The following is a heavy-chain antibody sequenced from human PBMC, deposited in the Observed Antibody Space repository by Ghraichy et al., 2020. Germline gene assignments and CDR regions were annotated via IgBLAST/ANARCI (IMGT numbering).Heavy chain of an antibody. D-gene: IGHD3-10*01. J-gene: IGHJ3*02. CDR3: TITMVQGVTTPSDAFDI. CDR2: IRSKANSYAT. V-gene: IGHV3-73*01. CDR1: GFTFSGSA. Sequence: GGSLRLSCAASGFTFSGSAMHWVRQASGKGLEWVGRIRSKANSYATAYAASVKGRFTISRDDSKNTAYLQMNSLKTEDTAVYYCTITMVQGVTTPSDAFDIWGQGTMVTVSS.